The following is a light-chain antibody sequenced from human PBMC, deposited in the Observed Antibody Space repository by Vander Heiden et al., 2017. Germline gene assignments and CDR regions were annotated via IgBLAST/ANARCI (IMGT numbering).Light chain of an antibody. CDR2: GKN. V-gene: IGLV3-19*01. Sequence: SSELTQAPAVSVALGQTVSITCHGDSLRSYYASWYQQKPGQAPVLVIYGKNNRPAGIPDRFSGSSSGNTASLTITGAQAEDEADYYCNSRDSSANWVFGGGTKLTVL. CDR1: SLRSYY. J-gene: IGLJ3*02. CDR3: NSRDSSANWV.